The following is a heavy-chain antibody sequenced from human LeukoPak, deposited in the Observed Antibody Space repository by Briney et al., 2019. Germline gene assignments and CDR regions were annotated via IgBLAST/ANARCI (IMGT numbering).Heavy chain of an antibody. CDR2: ISAYNGNT. CDR3: ARTLNLEGFDY. D-gene: IGHD1-14*01. V-gene: IGHV1-18*04. J-gene: IGHJ4*02. CDR1: GYTFTGYY. Sequence: ASVKVSCKASGYTFTGYYMHWVRQAPGQGLEWMGWISAYNGNTNYAQKLQGRVTMTTDTSTSTAYMELRSLRSDDTAVYYCARTLNLEGFDYWGQGTLVTVSS.